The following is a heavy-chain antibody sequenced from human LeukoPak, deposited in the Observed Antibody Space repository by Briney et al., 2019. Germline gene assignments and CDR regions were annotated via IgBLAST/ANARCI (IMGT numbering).Heavy chain of an antibody. Sequence: SQTLSLTCAISGDSVSSYSAAWNWITQSPSRGLEWLGRTYYRSKWYNDYAVSVKSRITINPDTSKNQFSLQLNSVTPEDTAVYYCARGGSSWEYYYYGMDVWGQGTTVTVSS. V-gene: IGHV6-1*01. CDR3: ARGGSSWEYYYYGMDV. CDR2: TYYRSKWYN. CDR1: GDSVSSYSAA. J-gene: IGHJ6*02. D-gene: IGHD6-13*01.